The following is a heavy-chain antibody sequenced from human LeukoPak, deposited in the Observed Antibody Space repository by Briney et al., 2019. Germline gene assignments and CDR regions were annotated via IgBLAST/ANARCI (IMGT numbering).Heavy chain of an antibody. J-gene: IGHJ3*01. D-gene: IGHD1-1*01. CDR3: AKDSTAYNGVYDAFDV. CDR1: GFSFSVYT. CDR2: ISGFGT. V-gene: IGHV3-23*01. Sequence: PGGSLRLSCAASGFSFSVYTMSLVRQAPGKGLEWVSVISGFGTSYADSVKGRFTISRDDSKNTLYLQMNSLRADDTAVYYCAKDSTAYNGVYDAFDVWGQGTMVTVSS.